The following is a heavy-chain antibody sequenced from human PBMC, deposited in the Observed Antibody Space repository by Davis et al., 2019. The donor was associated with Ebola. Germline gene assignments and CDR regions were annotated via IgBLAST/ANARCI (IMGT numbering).Heavy chain of an antibody. CDR1: GGSISNYY. Sequence: SETLSLTCTVSGGSISNYYWSWIRQPPGKGLEWIGYIYYSGSTNYNPSLKSRVTISMDTSKNQFSLKLNSVTSSDTAVYYCARAARTTVGWFDPWGQGTLVTVSS. J-gene: IGHJ5*02. CDR2: IYYSGST. D-gene: IGHD6-6*01. CDR3: ARAARTTVGWFDP. V-gene: IGHV4-59*01.